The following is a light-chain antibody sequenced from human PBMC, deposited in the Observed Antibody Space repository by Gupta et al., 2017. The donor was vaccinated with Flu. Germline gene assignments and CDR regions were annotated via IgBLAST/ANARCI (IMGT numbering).Light chain of an antibody. V-gene: IGLV3-1*01. Sequence: YPGQTGSITCSGNKMGDKYACRYQQEPGQSPWLVIYQDSKRPSGIPERFSGSNSGKQANLTLSRTQAMDEADYYCRAWDSSTGVFGGGTKLNGL. CDR2: QDS. CDR1: KMGDKY. J-gene: IGLJ2*01. CDR3: RAWDSSTGV.